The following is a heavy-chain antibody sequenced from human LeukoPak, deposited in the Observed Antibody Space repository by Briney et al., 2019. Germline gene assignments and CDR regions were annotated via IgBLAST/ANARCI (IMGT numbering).Heavy chain of an antibody. V-gene: IGHV5-51*01. CDR2: IHPSDSDT. Sequence: GESLKISCKGSGYSFTSYWIAWVRQMPGKGLEWMGIIHPSDSDTRYSPSFQGQVTISADKSINTAYLKWSSLKASDTAMYYCARIAAAAKVYYYYYYMDVWGKGTTVTVSS. CDR1: GYSFTSYW. CDR3: ARIAAAAKVYYYYYYMDV. D-gene: IGHD6-13*01. J-gene: IGHJ6*03.